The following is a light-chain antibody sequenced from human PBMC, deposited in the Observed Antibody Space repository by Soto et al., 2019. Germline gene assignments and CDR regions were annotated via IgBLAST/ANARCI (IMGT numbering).Light chain of an antibody. CDR3: SSYTGSSPYV. CDR1: KSDVGVFNY. Sequence: QSVLTQPASVSGSPGQSITISCTGTKSDVGVFNYFSWFYLHPCKAPKLMIYDVSNRPSGVFNRFSGSNSGNTASLSISGLQAEDEADYYCSSYTGSSPYVFGTGTKVTVL. CDR2: DVS. J-gene: IGLJ1*01. V-gene: IGLV2-14*01.